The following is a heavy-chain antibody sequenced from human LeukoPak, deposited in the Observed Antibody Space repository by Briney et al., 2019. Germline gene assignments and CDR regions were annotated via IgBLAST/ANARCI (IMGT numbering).Heavy chain of an antibody. J-gene: IGHJ6*02. CDR1: GFTFTSSA. V-gene: IGHV1-58*02. D-gene: IGHD6-6*01. CDR3: AAAIISIAAPPGYYYGMDV. Sequence: GASVKVSCKASGFTFTSSAMRWVRQARGQRLEWIGWIVVGSGNTNYAQKFQERVTITRDMSTSTAYMELSSLRSEDTAVYYCAAAIISIAAPPGYYYGMDVWGQGTTVTVSS. CDR2: IVVGSGNT.